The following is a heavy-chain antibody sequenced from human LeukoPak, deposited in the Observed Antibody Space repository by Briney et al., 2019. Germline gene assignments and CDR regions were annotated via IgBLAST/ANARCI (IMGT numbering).Heavy chain of an antibody. D-gene: IGHD4-11*01. J-gene: IGHJ4*02. CDR1: GVPITSGGYY. Sequence: PSETLSLTCTVSGVPITSGGYYWSWIRQHPGKGLEWLGYIYYSRSTYYNPSLKSRLTISLDTSKNHFSLRLTSVTAADTAVYYCARGPVRDYSNYWGQGTLVTASS. CDR3: ARGPVRDYSNY. CDR2: IYYSRST. V-gene: IGHV4-31*03.